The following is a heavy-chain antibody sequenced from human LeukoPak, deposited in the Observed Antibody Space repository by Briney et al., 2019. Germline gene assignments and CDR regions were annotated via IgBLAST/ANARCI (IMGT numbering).Heavy chain of an antibody. V-gene: IGHV1-69*13. CDR2: IIPIFGTA. J-gene: IGHJ4*02. CDR3: ASTLSTIIIAAARPFDY. CDR1: DYTLTTYG. Sequence: ASVKVSYKASDYTLTTYGISWVRQAPGQGLEWMGGIIPIFGTANYAQKFQGRVTITADESTSTAYMELSSLRSEDTAVYYCASTLSTIIIAAARPFDYWGQGTLVTVSS. D-gene: IGHD6-13*01.